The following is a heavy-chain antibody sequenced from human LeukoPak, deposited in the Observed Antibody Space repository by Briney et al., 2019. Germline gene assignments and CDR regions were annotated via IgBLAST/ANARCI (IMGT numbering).Heavy chain of an antibody. J-gene: IGHJ4*02. V-gene: IGHV1-2*02. D-gene: IGHD2-2*01. Sequence: ASVKVSCKASGYTFTGYYMHWVRQAPGQGLEWMGWINPNSGGTNYAQKFQGRVTMTRDTSISTAYMELSRLRSDDTAVYYCARVTNDYCSSTSCYGPGDYWGQGTLVTVSS. CDR3: ARVTNDYCSSTSCYGPGDY. CDR2: INPNSGGT. CDR1: GYTFTGYY.